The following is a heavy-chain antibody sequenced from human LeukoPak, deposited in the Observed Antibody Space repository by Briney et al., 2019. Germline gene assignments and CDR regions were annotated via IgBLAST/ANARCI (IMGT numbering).Heavy chain of an antibody. CDR2: INPNSGGT. CDR1: GYTFTGYY. D-gene: IGHD7-27*01. Sequence: ASVKVSCKASGYTFTGYYMHWVRQAPGQGLEWMGWINPNSGGTNYVQKFQGRVIMTRDTSISTAYMELSRVRSDDTAVYYCARGDGDGPARRAFDIWGQGTMVTVSP. J-gene: IGHJ3*02. CDR3: ARGDGDGPARRAFDI. V-gene: IGHV1-2*02.